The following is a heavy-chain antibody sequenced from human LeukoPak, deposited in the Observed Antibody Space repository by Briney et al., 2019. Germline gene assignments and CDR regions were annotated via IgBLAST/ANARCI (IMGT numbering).Heavy chain of an antibody. D-gene: IGHD3-10*02. CDR2: INHSGST. Sequence: SETLSLTCAVYGGSFSGYYWSWIRQPPGKGLEWIGEINHSGSTDYNPSLKSRVTISVDTSKNQFSLKLSSVTAADTAVYYCARSTGSTMFIDYWGQGTLVTVSS. J-gene: IGHJ4*02. CDR1: GGSFSGYY. V-gene: IGHV4-34*01. CDR3: ARSTGSTMFIDY.